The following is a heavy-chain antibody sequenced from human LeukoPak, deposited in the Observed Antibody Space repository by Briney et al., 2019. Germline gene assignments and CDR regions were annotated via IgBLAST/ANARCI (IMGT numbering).Heavy chain of an antibody. J-gene: IGHJ6*02. D-gene: IGHD1-1*01. CDR3: ARDTRARGYGMDV. V-gene: IGHV4-34*01. CDR1: GGSFSGYY. CDR2: INHSGST. Sequence: SETLSLTCAVYGGSFSGYYWSWIRQPPGKGLEWIGEINHSGSTNYNPSLKSRVTISVDTSKNQFSLKLSSVTAADTAVYYCARDTRARGYGMDVWGQGTTVTVSS.